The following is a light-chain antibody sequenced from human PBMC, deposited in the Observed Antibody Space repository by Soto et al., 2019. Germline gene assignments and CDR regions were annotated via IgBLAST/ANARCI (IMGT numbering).Light chain of an antibody. V-gene: IGLV3-21*02. CDR1: NIGSKS. CDR3: HVWDSGSAHHV. J-gene: IGLJ1*01. CDR2: ANS. Sequence: SYELTQPPSVSVAPGQTARITCGGSNIGSKSVHWYQQKPGQAPMMVVCANSDRPSGIPERFSGSNSANTATLTISRVEAGDEADYYCHVWDSGSAHHVFGTGTKATV.